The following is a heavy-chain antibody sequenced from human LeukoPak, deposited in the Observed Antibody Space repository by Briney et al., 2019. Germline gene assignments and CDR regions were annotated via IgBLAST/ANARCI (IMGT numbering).Heavy chain of an antibody. J-gene: IGHJ4*02. D-gene: IGHD1-26*01. CDR3: ASEGVVGAAAHFDY. V-gene: IGHV3-23*01. CDR2: ISGSGGST. Sequence: PGGSLRLSCAASGFTFSSYAMSWVRQAPGKGLERVSGISGSGGSTSYVDSVKGRFTISRDNSKNTLFLQMNSLRVEDTAVYYCASEGVVGAAAHFDYWGQGALVTVSS. CDR1: GFTFSSYA.